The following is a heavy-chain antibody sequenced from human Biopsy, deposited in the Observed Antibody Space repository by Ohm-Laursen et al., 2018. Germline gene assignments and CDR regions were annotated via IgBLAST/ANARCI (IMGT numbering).Heavy chain of an antibody. V-gene: IGHV4-59*08. J-gene: IGHJ2*01. CDR3: ARNRVDVVKVTTIGWNFDL. Sequence: SQTLSLTCNVSGDTISIYYWNWIRQTQGKGLEWIGYIHYTGHIRINPSLNSRATISVDTSKDHFSLKLSSLTAADTAIYYCARNRVDVVKVTTIGWNFDLWGRGTLVTVS. D-gene: IGHD5-12*01. CDR2: IHYTGHI. CDR1: GDTISIYY.